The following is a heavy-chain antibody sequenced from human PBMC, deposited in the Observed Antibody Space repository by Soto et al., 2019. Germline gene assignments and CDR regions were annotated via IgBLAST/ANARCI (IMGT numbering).Heavy chain of an antibody. D-gene: IGHD3-10*01. CDR1: GYTFTSYA. CDR2: INAGNGNT. V-gene: IGHV1-3*01. J-gene: IGHJ4*02. Sequence: QVPLVQSGAEVKKPGASVKVSCKASGYTFTSYAMHWVRQAPGQRLEWMGWINAGNGNTKYSQKFQGRVTITRDTSASTAYMELSSLRSEDTAVYYCARAGGPVLLWGNSLSYWGQGTLVTVSS. CDR3: ARAGGPVLLWGNSLSY.